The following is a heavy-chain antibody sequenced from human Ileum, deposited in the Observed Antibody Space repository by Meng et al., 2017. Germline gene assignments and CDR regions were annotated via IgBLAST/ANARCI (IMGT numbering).Heavy chain of an antibody. CDR2: INASSSHT. J-gene: IGHJ4*02. CDR3: AKAGSISWYKY. CDR1: GFTFSSST. D-gene: IGHD2-2*01. V-gene: IGHV3-23*04. Sequence: HLVESGGGLVLRGGSLRLSRAASGFTFSSSTMGWVRQAPGKGLECVSDINASSSHTYYADSVKCRFTIFRDNSKNTLYLKLNSLRAEDTALFYCAKAGSISWYKYWGQGTLVTVSS.